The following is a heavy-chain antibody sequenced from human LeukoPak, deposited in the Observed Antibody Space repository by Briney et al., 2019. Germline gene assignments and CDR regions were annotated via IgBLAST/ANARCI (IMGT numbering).Heavy chain of an antibody. CDR1: GGSISSGGYY. D-gene: IGHD3-22*01. CDR2: IYYSGST. V-gene: IGHV4-31*03. CDR3: ARGEKAYYDSSGYYGNYFDY. Sequence: SETLSLTCTVSGGSISSGGYYWSWVRQHPGKGLEWIGYIYYSGSTHYNPSLKSRVTIPVDTSKNQFSLKMSSVTAADTAVYYCARGEKAYYDSSGYYGNYFDYWGQGTLVTVSS. J-gene: IGHJ4*02.